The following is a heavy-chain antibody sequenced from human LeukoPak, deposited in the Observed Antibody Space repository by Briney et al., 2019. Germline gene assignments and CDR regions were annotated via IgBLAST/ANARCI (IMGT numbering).Heavy chain of an antibody. CDR1: GGSIRYYF. CDR3: ARGVLHDSSGYPFDY. J-gene: IGHJ4*02. CDR2: IYTSGRT. Sequence: SETLSLTCTVSGGSIRYYFWSWIRQPPGKGLEWIGCIYTSGRTNYNPSIKSRVTISVDTSKNQFSLNLSSVTAADTAVYYCARGVLHDSSGYPFDYWGRGTLVTVSS. V-gene: IGHV4-4*09. D-gene: IGHD3-22*01.